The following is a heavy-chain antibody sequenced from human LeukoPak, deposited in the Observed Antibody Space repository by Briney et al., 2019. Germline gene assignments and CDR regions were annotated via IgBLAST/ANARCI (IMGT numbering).Heavy chain of an antibody. Sequence: PGGSLRLSCAASGFTFSDYYMGWIRRAPEKGLEWVSYISSSGSTIYYADSVKGRFTISRDNAKNSLYLQMNSLRAEDTAVYYCARVLQVPAAKYWGQGTLVTVSS. CDR1: GFTFSDYY. D-gene: IGHD2-2*01. CDR2: ISSSGSTI. CDR3: ARVLQVPAAKY. J-gene: IGHJ4*02. V-gene: IGHV3-11*01.